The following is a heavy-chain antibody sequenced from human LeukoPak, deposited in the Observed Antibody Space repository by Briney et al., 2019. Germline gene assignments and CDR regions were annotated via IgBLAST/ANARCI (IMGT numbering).Heavy chain of an antibody. CDR1: GYTFSSYD. CDR2: MNPNSGNT. CDR3: ARGYYDSSGYYSLYHLDY. D-gene: IGHD3-22*01. V-gene: IGHV1-8*01. Sequence: VASVKVSCKASGYTFSSYDINWVRQATGQGLEWMGWMNPNSGNTGYAQKFQGRVTMTRNTSISTAYMELSSLRSEDTAVYYCARGYYDSSGYYSLYHLDYWGQGTLVTVSS. J-gene: IGHJ4*02.